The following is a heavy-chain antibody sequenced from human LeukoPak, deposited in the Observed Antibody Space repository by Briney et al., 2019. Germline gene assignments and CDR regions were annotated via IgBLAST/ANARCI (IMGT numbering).Heavy chain of an antibody. V-gene: IGHV4-38-2*01. J-gene: IGHJ3*02. CDR3: ARIDDYGDQGYAFGI. CDR1: GYSISSGCY. CDR2: IYHSGST. Sequence: PSETLSLTCAVSGYSISSGCYWGWIRQPPGKGLEWIGSIYHSGSTYYNPSLKSRVTISVDTSKNQFSLKLSSVTAADTAVYYCARIDDYGDQGYAFGIWGQGTMVTVSS. D-gene: IGHD4-17*01.